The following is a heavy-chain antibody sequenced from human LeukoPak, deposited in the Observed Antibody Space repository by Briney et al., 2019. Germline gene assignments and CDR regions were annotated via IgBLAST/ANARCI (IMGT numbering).Heavy chain of an antibody. CDR3: ASSTYYYGSGSYIAPTAPFDY. J-gene: IGHJ4*02. CDR2: IIPIFGTA. Sequence: ASVKVSCKASGYTFTSYGISWVRQAPGQGLEWMGGIIPIFGTANYAQKFQGRVTITADESTSTAYMELSSLRSEDTAVYYCASSTYYYGSGSYIAPTAPFDYWGQGTLVTVSS. V-gene: IGHV1-69*13. D-gene: IGHD3-10*01. CDR1: GYTFTSYG.